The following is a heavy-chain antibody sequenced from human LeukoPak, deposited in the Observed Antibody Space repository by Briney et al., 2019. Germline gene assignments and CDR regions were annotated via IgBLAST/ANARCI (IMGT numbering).Heavy chain of an antibody. J-gene: IGHJ6*03. CDR3: AKGNFPTNYLDL. CDR1: GYTFTNYA. V-gene: IGHV7-4-1*02. CDR2: INTNTGNT. Sequence: ASVTVSFTASGYTFTNYAMNWVRQAPGQGLEWMGWINTNTGNTTYAQGFTGGFVFSLDTYFSTAYLQISSLKAEDTAVYYCAKGNFPTNYLDLWGKGTTVTVSS.